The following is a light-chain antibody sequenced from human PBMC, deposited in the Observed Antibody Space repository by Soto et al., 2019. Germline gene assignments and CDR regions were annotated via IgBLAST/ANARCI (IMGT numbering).Light chain of an antibody. J-gene: IGLJ3*02. CDR3: NSYAASGNLWV. CDR2: DVT. V-gene: IGLV2-14*03. Sequence: QSALTQPASVSGSPGQSITISCTGTSSDVGGYNYVSWYQQHPGKAPKLMIYDVTTRPSGVSNRFSGSKSGNTASLTISGLQAEDEADYYCNSYAASGNLWVFGGGTKVTVL. CDR1: SSDVGGYNY.